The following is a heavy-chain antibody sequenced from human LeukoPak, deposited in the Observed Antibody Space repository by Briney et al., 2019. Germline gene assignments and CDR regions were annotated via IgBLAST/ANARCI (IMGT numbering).Heavy chain of an antibody. CDR3: ARARHDFWSGPPYYFDY. J-gene: IGHJ4*02. V-gene: IGHV4-4*07. Sequence: SETLSLTCTVSGGSISSYYWSWIRQPAGKGLEWIGRIYTSGSTNYNPSLKSRVTTSVDTSKNQFSLKLSSVTAADTAVYYCARARHDFWSGPPYYFDYWGQGTLVTVSS. CDR1: GGSISSYY. CDR2: IYTSGST. D-gene: IGHD3-3*01.